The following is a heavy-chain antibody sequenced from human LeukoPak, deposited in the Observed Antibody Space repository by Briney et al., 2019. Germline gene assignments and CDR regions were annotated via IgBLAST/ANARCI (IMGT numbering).Heavy chain of an antibody. CDR2: INPNTGVT. CDR3: ARELHSSWFDY. CDR1: GYAFTDCH. V-gene: IGHV1-2*04. Sequence: ASVKVSCKASGYAFTDCHVHWVRQAPGQGLEWMGGINPNTGVTKYAQKFEGWVTITRDTSISTAYMALSRLRSDDTAIYYCARELHSSWFDYWGQGTLVTVSS. D-gene: IGHD6-13*01. J-gene: IGHJ4*02.